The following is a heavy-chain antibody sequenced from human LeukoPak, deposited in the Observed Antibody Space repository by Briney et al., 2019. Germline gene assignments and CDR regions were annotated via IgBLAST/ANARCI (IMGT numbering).Heavy chain of an antibody. CDR3: ARGDRLIY. CDR1: GGSISSSSYY. CDR2: INHSGST. Sequence: PSETLSLTCTVSGGSISSSSYYWGWIRQPPGKGLEWIGEINHSGSTNYNPSLKSRVTISVDTSKNQFSLKLSSVTAADTAVYYCARGDRLIYWGQGTLVTVSS. V-gene: IGHV4-39*07. D-gene: IGHD2/OR15-2a*01. J-gene: IGHJ4*02.